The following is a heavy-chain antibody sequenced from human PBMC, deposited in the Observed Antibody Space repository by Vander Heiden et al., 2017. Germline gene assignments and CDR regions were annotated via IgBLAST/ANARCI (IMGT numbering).Heavy chain of an antibody. CDR2: IRNKAASHTT. J-gene: IGHJ1*01. CDR1: GFTFSDHY. D-gene: IGHD3-22*01. Sequence: EVRLVESGGGLVQPGGSLRLSCVGAGFTFSDHYMDWVRQAQGKGLEWVGRIRNKAASHTTAYAASVEGRFAISRDDSKNSLYLQLNSLKTEDTAMYYCATSPSSGYNWGQGTQVTVSS. V-gene: IGHV3-72*01. CDR3: ATSPSSGYN.